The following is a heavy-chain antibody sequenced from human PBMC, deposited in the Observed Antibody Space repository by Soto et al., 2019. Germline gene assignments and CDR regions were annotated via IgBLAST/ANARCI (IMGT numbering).Heavy chain of an antibody. J-gene: IGHJ4*02. D-gene: IGHD5-18*01. CDR1: GFTFSSYA. CDR3: DKGVVYSPLQEPNDY. CDR2: ISGSGGST. Sequence: GGYLRLSCAASGFTFSSYAMSWVRQAPGKGLEWVSGISGSGGSTYYADSVKGRFTVSRDGSKNTLYLQMNSLRAEDTAVYYCDKGVVYSPLQEPNDYPGQGTLGTL. V-gene: IGHV3-23*01.